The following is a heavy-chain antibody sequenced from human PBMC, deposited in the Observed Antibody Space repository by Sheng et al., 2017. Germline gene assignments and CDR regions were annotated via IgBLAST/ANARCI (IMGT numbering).Heavy chain of an antibody. V-gene: IGHV3-21*02. J-gene: IGHJ3*02. CDR1: GFTFTSYS. D-gene: IGHD3-16*01. CDR2: ISHTSIYV. Sequence: EVQLVDSGGRPGQGRGGSLRLSCTASGFTFTSYSMSWVRQAPGKGLEWVSSISHTSIYVYYAESAKGRFTTLRDNAKDSLYLQMNSLRAEDTAVYYCARDAVGGRGGIKSFDI. CDR3: ARDAVGGRGGIKSFDI.